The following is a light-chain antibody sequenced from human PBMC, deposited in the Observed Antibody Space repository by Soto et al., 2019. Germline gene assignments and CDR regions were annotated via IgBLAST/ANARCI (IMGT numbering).Light chain of an antibody. CDR2: EVS. J-gene: IGLJ1*01. CDR1: SSDVGGYNY. V-gene: IGLV2-14*01. CDR3: SSYTSSRAYV. Sequence: ALTQPASVSGSPGQSITISCTGTSSDVGGYNYVSWYQQQSGKAPKLMIHEVSNRPSGVSNRFSGSKSGNTASLTISGLQAEDEADYHCSSYTSSRAYVFGIGTKVTVL.